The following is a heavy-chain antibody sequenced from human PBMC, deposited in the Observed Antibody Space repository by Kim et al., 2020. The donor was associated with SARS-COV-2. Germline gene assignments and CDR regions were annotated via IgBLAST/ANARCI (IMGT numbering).Heavy chain of an antibody. CDR1: GFTFTNYT. J-gene: IGHJ4*02. Sequence: GGSLRLSCAASGFTFTNYTMHWVRQAPGKGLEWVALISYVGNNKYYGDSVKGRFTISRDNSKNTLYLQMNSLKTEDTAVYYCARDRYSGSYFPDYWGQGTLVTVSS. V-gene: IGHV3-30*04. CDR2: ISYVGNNK. D-gene: IGHD1-26*01. CDR3: ARDRYSGSYFPDY.